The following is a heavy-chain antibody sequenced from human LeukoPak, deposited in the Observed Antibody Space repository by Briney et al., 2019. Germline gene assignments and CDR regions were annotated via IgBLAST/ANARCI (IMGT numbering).Heavy chain of an antibody. CDR3: ARDRRGGATVDY. D-gene: IGHD1-26*01. CDR2: IYHTGIT. V-gene: IGHV4-31*03. J-gene: IGHJ4*02. Sequence: SETLSLTCTVSGGSISSGGYYWNWIRQHPGKGLEWIGYIYHTGITYYNPSLKSRVTISVDTSKNQFSLKLSSVSVADTAVYYCARDRRGGATVDYWDQGTLVTVSA. CDR1: GGSISSGGYY.